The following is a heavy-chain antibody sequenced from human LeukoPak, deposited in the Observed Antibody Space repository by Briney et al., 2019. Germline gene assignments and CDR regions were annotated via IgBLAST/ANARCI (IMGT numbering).Heavy chain of an antibody. J-gene: IGHJ4*02. Sequence: GGSLRLSCAASGFTVSSNYMSWVRQAPGKGLEWVSVIYSGGSTYYADSVKGRFTISRDNSKNTLYLQMNSLRAEDTAVYYCARAEAVGAYFDYWGQGTLVTVSS. V-gene: IGHV3-53*05. CDR1: GFTVSSNY. CDR3: ARAEAVGAYFDY. D-gene: IGHD1-26*01. CDR2: IYSGGST.